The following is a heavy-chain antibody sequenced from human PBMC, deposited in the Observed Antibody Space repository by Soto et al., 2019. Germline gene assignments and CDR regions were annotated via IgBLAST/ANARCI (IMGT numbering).Heavy chain of an antibody. CDR3: ASAYCGGDCSNYYYGMDV. J-gene: IGHJ6*02. D-gene: IGHD2-21*02. V-gene: IGHV1-3*01. Sequence: ASVKVSCKASGYTFTSYAMHWVRQALGQRLEWMGWINAGNGNTKYSQKFQGRVTITRDTSASTAYMELSSLRSEDTAVYYCASAYCGGDCSNYYYGMDVWGQGTTVTVSS. CDR1: GYTFTSYA. CDR2: INAGNGNT.